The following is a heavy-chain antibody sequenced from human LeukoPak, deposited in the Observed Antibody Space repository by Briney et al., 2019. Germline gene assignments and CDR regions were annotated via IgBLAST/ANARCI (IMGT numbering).Heavy chain of an antibody. V-gene: IGHV3-21*01. CDR2: ISSSSSYI. CDR1: GFTFSSYS. D-gene: IGHD2-15*01. Sequence: GGSLRLSCAASGFTFSSYSMNWVRQAPGKGLEWVSSISSSSSYIYYADSVKGRFTISRDNAKNSLYLQMNSLRAEDTAVYYCARDRVVAAPFDYWGQGTLVTVSS. J-gene: IGHJ4*02. CDR3: ARDRVVAAPFDY.